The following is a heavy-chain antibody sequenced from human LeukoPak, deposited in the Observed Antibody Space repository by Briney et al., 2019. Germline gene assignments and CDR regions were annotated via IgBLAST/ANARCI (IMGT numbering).Heavy chain of an antibody. D-gene: IGHD2/OR15-2a*01. V-gene: IGHV1-2*02. CDR1: GFTYTDYY. CDR2: IGPHSSAT. Sequence: ASLKVSCKSSGFTYTDYYIHWVRQAPGQGLEWMGYIGPHSSATSSPQEFQGRVTMTRDTSMSTAYMELTRLTSDDTAVYYCAREGNGLLSKDFDYWGQGTLVTVSS. J-gene: IGHJ4*02. CDR3: AREGNGLLSKDFDY.